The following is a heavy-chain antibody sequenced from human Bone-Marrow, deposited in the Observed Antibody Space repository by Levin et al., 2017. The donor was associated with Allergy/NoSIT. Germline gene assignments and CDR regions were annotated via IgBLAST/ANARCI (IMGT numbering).Heavy chain of an antibody. CDR2: ISSSGSTI. D-gene: IGHD1-26*01. V-gene: IGHV3-11*01. CDR3: ARENAGRSGSYYDY. J-gene: IGHJ4*02. CDR1: GFTFSDYY. Sequence: LSLTCAASGFTFSDYYMSWIRQAPGKGLEWVSYISSSGSTIYYADSVKGRFTISRDNAKNSLYLQMNSLRAEDTAVYYCARENAGRSGSYYDYWGQGTLVTVSS.